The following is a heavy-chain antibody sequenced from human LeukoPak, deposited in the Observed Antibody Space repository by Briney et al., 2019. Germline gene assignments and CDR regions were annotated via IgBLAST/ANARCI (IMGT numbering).Heavy chain of an antibody. Sequence: GGSLRLSCSASGFAFRNYGMAWVRQAPGKGLDFVSAVNAKGDVTFYAVSVKGRFTMSRDNSKNTLYLQMNSLRAEDTAVYYCAKEKGDGLPFDYWGQGTLITVSS. D-gene: IGHD5-24*01. V-gene: IGHV3-23*01. J-gene: IGHJ4*02. CDR3: AKEKGDGLPFDY. CDR1: GFAFRNYG. CDR2: VNAKGDVT.